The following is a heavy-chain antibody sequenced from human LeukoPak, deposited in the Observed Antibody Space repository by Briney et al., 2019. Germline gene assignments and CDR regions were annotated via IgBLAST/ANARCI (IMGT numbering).Heavy chain of an antibody. D-gene: IGHD5-18*01. V-gene: IGHV4-59*01. Sequence: SETLSLTCTVSGGSISSYYWSWIRQPPGKGLEWIGHIYYSGNTNYNPSLKSRVTISIDTSKNQFSLRLSSVTAADTAVYYCARGAAGYSYGWGQGTLVTVSS. CDR3: ARGAAGYSYG. CDR1: GGSISSYY. CDR2: IYYSGNT. J-gene: IGHJ4*02.